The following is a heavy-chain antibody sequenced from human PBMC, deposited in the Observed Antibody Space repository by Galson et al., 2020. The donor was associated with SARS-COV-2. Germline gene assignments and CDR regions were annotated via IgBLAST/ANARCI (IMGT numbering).Heavy chain of an antibody. D-gene: IGHD3-10*01. CDR1: GYTFTSYD. J-gene: IGHJ6*02. V-gene: IGHV1-8*01. CDR2: MNPKSGNT. Sequence: ASVKVSCKPFGYTFTSYDINWVRQAPGQGLEWMGWMNPKSGNTGYAQNFQGRVTLTRNTSISTAYMELSSLRSEDTAVYYCARLIYYYYAMDVWGQGTTVTVSS. CDR3: ARLIYYYYAMDV.